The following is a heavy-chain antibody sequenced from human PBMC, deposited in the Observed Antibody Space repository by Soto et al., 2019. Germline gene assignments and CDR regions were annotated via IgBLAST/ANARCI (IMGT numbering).Heavy chain of an antibody. V-gene: IGHV1-2*04. CDR3: ARDGCSSTSCHDAFDI. J-gene: IGHJ3*02. Sequence: ASVKVSCKASGYTFTGYYMHWVRQAPGQGLEWMGWINPNSGGTNYAQKFQGWVTMTRDTSISTAYMELSRLRSDDTAVYYCARDGCSSTSCHDAFDIWGQGTMVTVSS. CDR1: GYTFTGYY. CDR2: INPNSGGT. D-gene: IGHD2-2*01.